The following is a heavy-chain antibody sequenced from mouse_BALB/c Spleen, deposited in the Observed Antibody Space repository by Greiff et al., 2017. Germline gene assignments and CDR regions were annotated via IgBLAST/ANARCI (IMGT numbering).Heavy chain of an antibody. D-gene: IGHD2-2*01. V-gene: IGHV5-9*03. CDR1: GFTFSSYT. CDR3: ARYFGYDGFFAY. Sequence: EVKLVESGGGLVKPGGSLKLSCAASGFTFSSYTMSWVRQTPEKRLEWVATISSGGGNTYYPDSVKGRFTISRDNAKNNLYLQMSSLRSEDTALYYCARYFGYDGFFAYWGQGTLVTVSA. CDR2: ISSGGGNT. J-gene: IGHJ3*01.